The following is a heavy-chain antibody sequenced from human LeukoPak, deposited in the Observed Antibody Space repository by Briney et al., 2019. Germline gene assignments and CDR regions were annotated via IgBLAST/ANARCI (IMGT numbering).Heavy chain of an antibody. D-gene: IGHD3-3*01. Sequence: GASVKVSCKASGYTFTSYDINWVRQATGQGLEWMGWMNPNSGNTGYAQKFQGRVTITRNTSISTAYMELSSLRSEDTAVYYCARALKGAHVLRFLEWPPNWFDPWGQGTLVTVSS. CDR1: GYTFTSYD. CDR2: MNPNSGNT. J-gene: IGHJ5*02. CDR3: ARALKGAHVLRFLEWPPNWFDP. V-gene: IGHV1-8*03.